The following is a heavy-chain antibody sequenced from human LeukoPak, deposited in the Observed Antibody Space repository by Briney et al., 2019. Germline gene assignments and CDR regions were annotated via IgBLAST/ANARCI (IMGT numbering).Heavy chain of an antibody. CDR1: GGSISSSSYY. Sequence: PSETLSLTCTVSGGSISSSSYYWGWIRQPPGKGLEWIGSIYYSGSTYYNPSLKSRVTISVDTSKNQFSLKLSSVTAADTAVYYCARGLERKYYYYGMDVWGQGTTVTVSS. J-gene: IGHJ6*02. D-gene: IGHD1-1*01. V-gene: IGHV4-39*07. CDR3: ARGLERKYYYYGMDV. CDR2: IYYSGST.